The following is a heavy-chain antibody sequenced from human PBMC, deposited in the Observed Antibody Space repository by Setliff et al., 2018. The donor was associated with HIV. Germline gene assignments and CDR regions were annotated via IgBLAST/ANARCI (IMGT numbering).Heavy chain of an antibody. CDR3: ARIRSWYDSSGYSDY. Sequence: ASVKVSCNASGYTFTSYGISWVRQAPGQGLEWMGWISAHNGKTNNAQKLQGRVTMTTDTSTSTAYLELRSLKSDDTAVYYRARIRSWYDSSGYSDYWGQGTLVTVSS. CDR1: GYTFTSYG. J-gene: IGHJ4*02. CDR2: ISAHNGKT. D-gene: IGHD3-22*01. V-gene: IGHV1-18*01.